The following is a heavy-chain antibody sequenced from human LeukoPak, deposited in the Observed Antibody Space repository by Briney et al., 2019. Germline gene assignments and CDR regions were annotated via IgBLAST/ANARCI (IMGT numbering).Heavy chain of an antibody. D-gene: IGHD2-2*01. CDR1: GFTFSSYA. J-gene: IGHJ4*02. CDR3: AKDPPIVVVPAAPGWFEY. V-gene: IGHV3-23*01. Sequence: GGSLRLSCAASGFTFSSYAMSWVRQAPGKGLEWVSAISGSGGSTYYADSVKGRFTISRDNSKNTLYLQMNSLRAEDTAVYYCAKDPPIVVVPAAPGWFEYWGQGTLVTVSS. CDR2: ISGSGGST.